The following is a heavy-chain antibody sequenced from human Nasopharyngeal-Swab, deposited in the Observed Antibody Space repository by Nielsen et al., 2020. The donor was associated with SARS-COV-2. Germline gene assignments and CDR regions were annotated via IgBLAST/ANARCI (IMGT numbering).Heavy chain of an antibody. V-gene: IGHV4-59*08. Sequence: GSLRLSCTVSGGSISSYYWSWIRQPPGKGLEWIGYIYYSGSTNYNPSLKSRVTISVDTSKNQFSLKLSSVTAADTAVYYCARGGDWQENFQHWGRGTLVTVSS. CDR2: IYYSGST. D-gene: IGHD2-21*02. CDR3: ARGGDWQENFQH. CDR1: GGSISSYY. J-gene: IGHJ1*01.